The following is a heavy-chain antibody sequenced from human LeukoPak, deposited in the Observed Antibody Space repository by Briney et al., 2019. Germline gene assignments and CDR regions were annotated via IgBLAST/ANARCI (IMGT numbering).Heavy chain of an antibody. V-gene: IGHV3-30*02. CDR2: IRYDGSNK. CDR3: YNYGDFLDTFDI. CDR1: GFTFSSYG. J-gene: IGHJ3*02. Sequence: GGSLRLSCAASGFTFSSYGMHWVRQAPGKGLEWVAFIRYDGSNKYYADSVKGRFTISRDNSKNTLYLQMNSLRAEDTAVYYCYNYGDFLDTFDIWGQGTMVTVSS. D-gene: IGHD4-17*01.